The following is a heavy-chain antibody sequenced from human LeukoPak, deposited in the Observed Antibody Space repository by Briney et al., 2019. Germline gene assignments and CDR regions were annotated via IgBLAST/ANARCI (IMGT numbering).Heavy chain of an antibody. CDR2: ISGSGGST. Sequence: GGSLRLSCAASGFTFSNYYIAWIRQAPGKGLEWVSGISGSGGSTNYADSVKGRFTISRDNSKNTLYLQMNSLRAEDTAVYYCARSGSGWAFDIWGQGTMVTVSS. CDR1: GFTFSNYY. V-gene: IGHV3-23*01. D-gene: IGHD3-3*01. CDR3: ARSGSGWAFDI. J-gene: IGHJ3*02.